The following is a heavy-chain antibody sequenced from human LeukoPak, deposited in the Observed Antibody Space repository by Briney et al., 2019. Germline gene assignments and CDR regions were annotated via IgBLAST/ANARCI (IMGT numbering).Heavy chain of an antibody. CDR2: IYHSGST. D-gene: IGHD6-13*01. Sequence: SETLSLTCTVSGYSISSGYYWGWIRQPPGKGLEWIGSIYHSGSTYYNPSLKSRVTISVDTSKNQFSLKLSSVTAADTAVYYCARGGGSSWYFWAFDIWGQGTMVTVSS. CDR3: ARGGGSSWYFWAFDI. J-gene: IGHJ3*02. CDR1: GYSISSGYY. V-gene: IGHV4-38-2*02.